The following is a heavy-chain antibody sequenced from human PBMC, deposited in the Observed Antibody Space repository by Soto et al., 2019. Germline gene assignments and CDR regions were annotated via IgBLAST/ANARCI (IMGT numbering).Heavy chain of an antibody. D-gene: IGHD2-8*01. V-gene: IGHV4-30-4*01. CDR1: GGSISSGDYY. CDR3: ARAHVLMVYATTSYYFDY. J-gene: IGHJ4*02. Sequence: TLSLTCTVSGGSISSGDYYWSWIRQPPGKGLEWIGYIYYSGSTCYNPSLKSRVTISVDTSKNQFSLKLSSVTAADTAVYYCARAHVLMVYATTSYYFDYWGQGTLVTVSS. CDR2: IYYSGST.